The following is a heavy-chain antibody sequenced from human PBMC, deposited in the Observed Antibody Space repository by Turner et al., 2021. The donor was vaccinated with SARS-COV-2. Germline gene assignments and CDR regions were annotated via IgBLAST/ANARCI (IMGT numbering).Heavy chain of an antibody. J-gene: IGHJ4*02. CDR3: ARDPGYSGYDYWQNTEFFDY. Sequence: EVQVVESGGGLVKHGGSLSFSCAASGFTFSGYSMNWARQAPGKGLEWVSSISSSSSYIYYADSVKGRFTISRDNAKNSLYLQRNSLRAEDTAVYYCARDPGYSGYDYWQNTEFFDYWGQGTLVTVSS. CDR2: ISSSSSYI. V-gene: IGHV3-21*01. CDR1: GFTFSGYS. D-gene: IGHD5-12*01.